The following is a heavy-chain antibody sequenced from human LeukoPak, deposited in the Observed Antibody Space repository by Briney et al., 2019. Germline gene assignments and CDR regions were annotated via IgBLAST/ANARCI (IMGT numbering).Heavy chain of an antibody. CDR2: INPNSGGT. D-gene: IGHD5-18*01. CDR1: GYTFTGYY. Sequence: AASVKVSCKASGYTFTGYYMHWVRQAPGQGLEWMGWINPNSGGTNYAQKFQGRVTMTRDTSISTAYMELSRLRSDDTAVYYCAKEGTQVWPYLDYWGQGTLVTVSS. CDR3: AKEGTQVWPYLDY. V-gene: IGHV1-2*02. J-gene: IGHJ4*02.